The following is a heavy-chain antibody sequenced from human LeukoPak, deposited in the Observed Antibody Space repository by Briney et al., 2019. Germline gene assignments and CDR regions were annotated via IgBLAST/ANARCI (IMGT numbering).Heavy chain of an antibody. Sequence: ASVKVSCKASGYTFTCYYMHWVRQPPGQGLEWMGWINPNSGGTNYAQKFQGRVTMTRDTSISTAYMELSRLRSDDTAVYYCARGFTIFGVVPQSVDFDYWGQGTLGTVSA. J-gene: IGHJ4*02. CDR1: GYTFTCYY. V-gene: IGHV1-2*02. D-gene: IGHD3-3*01. CDR2: INPNSGGT. CDR3: ARGFTIFGVVPQSVDFDY.